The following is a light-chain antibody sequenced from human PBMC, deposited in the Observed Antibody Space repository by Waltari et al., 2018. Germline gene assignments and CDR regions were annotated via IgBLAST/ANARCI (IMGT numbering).Light chain of an antibody. CDR1: QTVTTS. Sequence: DIQMTQSPSSLSASVGDTVTITCRTSQTVTTSLNWYQFKPGEAPKLLIFAASRLSDGVPSRFSGSGYGTDFTLTIRSLRPEDFGTYYCQQSSTTIFTFGPGTRVDVK. V-gene: IGKV1-39*01. CDR2: AAS. CDR3: QQSSTTIFT. J-gene: IGKJ3*01.